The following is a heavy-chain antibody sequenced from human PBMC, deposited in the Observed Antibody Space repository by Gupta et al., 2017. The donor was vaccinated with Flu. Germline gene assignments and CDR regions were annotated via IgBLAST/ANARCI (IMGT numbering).Heavy chain of an antibody. D-gene: IGHD3-22*01. CDR3: AREIRHYYDTSGYFDY. Sequence: QVQLQESGPGLVKPSQTLSLTCTVSGGSISSGSYYWSWIRQPAGKGLEWIGRIYTSGSTNYNPSLKSRVTISVDTSKSQFSLKLSSVTAADTAVYYCAREIRHYYDTSGYFDYWGQGTLVTVSS. CDR1: GGSISSGSYY. V-gene: IGHV4-61*02. J-gene: IGHJ4*02. CDR2: IYTSGST.